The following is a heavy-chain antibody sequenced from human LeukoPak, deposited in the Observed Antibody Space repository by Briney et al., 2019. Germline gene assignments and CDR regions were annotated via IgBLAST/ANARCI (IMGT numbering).Heavy chain of an antibody. Sequence: SETLSLTCTVSGGSIGSYHWTWIRQPPGKGLEWIGNIFYTGSINYNPSLKSRVTISVDTSKNQFSLNLISATAADKAVDYCAKDRLSWSNWLGGGGFDPWGQGALVSVSS. CDR3: AKDRLSWSNWLGGGGFDP. J-gene: IGHJ5*02. CDR2: IFYTGSI. D-gene: IGHD1-1*01. CDR1: GGSIGSYH. V-gene: IGHV4-59*01.